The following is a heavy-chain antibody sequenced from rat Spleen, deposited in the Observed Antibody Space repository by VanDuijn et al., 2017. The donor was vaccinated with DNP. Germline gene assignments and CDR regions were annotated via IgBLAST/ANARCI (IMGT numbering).Heavy chain of an antibody. V-gene: IGHV4-2*01. CDR1: GFNFHDYW. CDR3: ARHDHYGNYHFYAMDA. Sequence: EVKLVESGGGLVQPGGSLTLSCAASGFNFHDYWMGWVRQAPGKGLEWIGEIIQDSSTINHIPSLKDKFTISRDNVQNTLYLQMSKLGFEDTATYFCARHDHYGNYHFYAMDAWGQGTSVTVSS. J-gene: IGHJ4*01. CDR2: IIQDSSTI. D-gene: IGHD1-12*03.